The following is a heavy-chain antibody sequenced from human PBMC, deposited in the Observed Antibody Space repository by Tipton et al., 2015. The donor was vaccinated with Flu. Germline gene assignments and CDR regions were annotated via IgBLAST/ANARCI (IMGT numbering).Heavy chain of an antibody. Sequence: TLSLTCTVSSGSIRSTNYFCAWIRQPPGKRLELIGSIYPSGTTYYNPSLKSRVTMSVDTPKNQFSLKLSSVTAADTAVYYCARNNWNYAGAFDIWGQGTMVTVSS. V-gene: IGHV4-39*01. CDR1: SGSIRSTNYF. D-gene: IGHD1-7*01. CDR2: IYPSGTT. CDR3: ARNNWNYAGAFDI. J-gene: IGHJ3*02.